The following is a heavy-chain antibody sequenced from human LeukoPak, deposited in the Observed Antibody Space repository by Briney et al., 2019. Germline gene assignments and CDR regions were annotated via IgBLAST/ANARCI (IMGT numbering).Heavy chain of an antibody. CDR1: GGSISTYY. D-gene: IGHD3-22*01. V-gene: IGHV4-59*01. Sequence: SETLSLTCTVSGGSISTYYWSWIRQPPGKGLEWIGYIYYSGSTNYNPSLKSRVTISVDTSKNQFSLKLSSVTAADTAVYYCARGAYYYDSSGYYYGRYFDLWGRGTLVTVSS. J-gene: IGHJ2*01. CDR3: ARGAYYYDSSGYYYGRYFDL. CDR2: IYYSGST.